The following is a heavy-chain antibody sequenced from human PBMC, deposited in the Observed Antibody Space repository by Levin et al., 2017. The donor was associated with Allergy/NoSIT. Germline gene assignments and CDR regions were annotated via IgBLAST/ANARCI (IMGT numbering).Heavy chain of an antibody. V-gene: IGHV3-23*01. CDR1: GFTFSSYA. CDR2: ISGSGGST. CDR3: AKDHYYDFWSGYLDYYYYYGMDV. Sequence: GESLKISCAASGFTFSSYAMSWVRQAPGKGLEWVSAISGSGGSTYYADSVKGRFTISRDNSKNTLYLQMNSLRAEDTAVYYCAKDHYYDFWSGYLDYYYYYGMDVWGQGTTVTVSS. D-gene: IGHD3-3*01. J-gene: IGHJ6*02.